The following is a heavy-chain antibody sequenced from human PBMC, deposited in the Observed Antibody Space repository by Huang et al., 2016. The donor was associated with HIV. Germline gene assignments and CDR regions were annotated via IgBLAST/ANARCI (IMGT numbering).Heavy chain of an antibody. CDR3: ARDAVGAKHRLPVH. Sequence: QVQLQESGPGLVKPSETLSLTCSVSGGSVSSGSYYWSWIRQPPGKGVEWIGYIYSRGSTNYNPCLKSRVTRSVDTCKSQFALKLSSVTAADTAVYYCARDAVGAKHRLPVHWGQGTLVSVSS. CDR1: GGSVSSGSYY. J-gene: IGHJ4*02. D-gene: IGHD1-26*01. CDR2: IYSRGST. V-gene: IGHV4-61*01.